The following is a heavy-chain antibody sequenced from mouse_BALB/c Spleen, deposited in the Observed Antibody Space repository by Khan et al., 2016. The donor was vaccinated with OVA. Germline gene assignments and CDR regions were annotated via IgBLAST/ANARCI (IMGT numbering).Heavy chain of an antibody. CDR3: VRRRYWYFDY. J-gene: IGHJ2*01. CDR1: GFSLRLSGMG. CDR2: LYWDDHK. V-gene: IGHV8-12*01. Sequence: QVTLKGSGPGILQLSQTLSLPCSFSGFSLRLSGMGVSWIRQPSGKGLEWRAHLYWDDHKSYNPSLKSRLTISKDTSRNQAFLQIININTEDTATYYCVRRRYWYFDYWGQETTPAISS. D-gene: IGHD2-14*01.